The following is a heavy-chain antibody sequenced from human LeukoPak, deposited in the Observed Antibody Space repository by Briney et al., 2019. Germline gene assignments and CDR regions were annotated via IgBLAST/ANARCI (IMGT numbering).Heavy chain of an antibody. CDR1: GFTFSSYA. D-gene: IGHD2-15*01. CDR2: ISSNGGST. J-gene: IGHJ4*02. Sequence: GGSLRLSCSASGFTFSSYAMHWVRQAPGKGLEYVSAISSNGGSTYYADSVKGRFTISRDNSKNTLYLQMSSLRAEDTAVYYCVKDHCSGGSCYSDWGQGILVTVSS. CDR3: VKDHCSGGSCYSD. V-gene: IGHV3-64D*06.